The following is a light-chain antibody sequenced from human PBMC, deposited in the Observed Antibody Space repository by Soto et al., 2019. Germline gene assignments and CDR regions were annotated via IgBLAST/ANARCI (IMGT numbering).Light chain of an antibody. Sequence: DIQMTQSPSSLSASVGDRVTITCQASQDINKNLIWYQQKPGKAPKLLIYDASDLETGVPSRFSGSGSGTGFTFTISSLQHEDFATSYCQKYESLPLTFGQGTRLEN. CDR3: QKYESLPLT. V-gene: IGKV1-33*01. CDR2: DAS. CDR1: QDINKN. J-gene: IGKJ5*01.